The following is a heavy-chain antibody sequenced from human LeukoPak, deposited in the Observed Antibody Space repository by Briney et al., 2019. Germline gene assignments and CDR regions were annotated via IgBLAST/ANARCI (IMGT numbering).Heavy chain of an antibody. CDR2: IYADDKT. CDR3: VRRSIGGNWGIFDY. CDR1: RFSVSGNY. J-gene: IGHJ4*02. V-gene: IGHV3-53*01. D-gene: IGHD7-27*01. Sequence: GGSLRLSCAASRFSVSGNYMSWVRQAPGKALEWVSVIYADDKTFYADSVKGRFTISRDNSKNTLYLQMDSLRVEDTAVYYCVRRSIGGNWGIFDYWGQGSLVIVSS.